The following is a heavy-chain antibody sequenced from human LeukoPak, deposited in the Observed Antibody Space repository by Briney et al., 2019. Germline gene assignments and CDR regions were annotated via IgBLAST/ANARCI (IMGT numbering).Heavy chain of an antibody. V-gene: IGHV3-23*01. CDR1: GLAFSNFA. D-gene: IGHD3-16*01. J-gene: IGHJ6*03. CDR3: AKMMGQRLYDYCMDV. CDR2: MSGSGDGT. Sequence: GGSLRLSCAASGLAFSNFAMSWVRQAPGKGLEWVSAMSGSGDGTYYADSVKGRFTISRDNSKNTLYLQMNSLRAEGTAVYYCAKMMGQRLYDYCMDVWGKGTTVTVSS.